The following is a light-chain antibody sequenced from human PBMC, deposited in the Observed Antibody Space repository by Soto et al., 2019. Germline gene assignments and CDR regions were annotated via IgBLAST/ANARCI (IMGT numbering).Light chain of an antibody. CDR3: SSYTNINTRACV. V-gene: IGLV2-11*01. J-gene: IGLJ1*01. Sequence: QSVLTQPRSVSGSPGQSVTISCTGTSSDVGGYNYVSWYQQHPGKAPKLMIYDVSKRPSGVPDRFSGSKSGNTASLTIPGLQAEDEAEYYCSSYTNINTRACVFGTGTKVTVL. CDR1: SSDVGGYNY. CDR2: DVS.